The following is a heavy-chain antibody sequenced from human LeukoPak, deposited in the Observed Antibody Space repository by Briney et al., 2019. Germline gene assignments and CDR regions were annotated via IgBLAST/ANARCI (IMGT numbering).Heavy chain of an antibody. CDR3: ARIPYCSGGSCPQYYFDY. J-gene: IGHJ4*02. CDR2: IYPGDSDT. Sequence: GESLKISCKGSGYSFTSYWIGWVRQMPGKGLEWMGIIYPGDSDTRYGPSFQGQVTISADKSISTAYLQWSSLKASDTAMYYCARIPYCSGGSCPQYYFDYWGQGTLVTVSS. V-gene: IGHV5-51*01. CDR1: GYSFTSYW. D-gene: IGHD2-15*01.